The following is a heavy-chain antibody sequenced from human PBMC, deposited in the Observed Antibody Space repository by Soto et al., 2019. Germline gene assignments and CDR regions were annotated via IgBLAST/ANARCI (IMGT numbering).Heavy chain of an antibody. Sequence: GGSLRLSCTGSGSGFDESALSWVRQGPGKGLEWVGFIRTRDYGATTRYAASVKDRFTMSRDDSKNIVYLHMNSLKVEDTAMYYCTKGAVFGPFDPWGQGTQVTVSS. J-gene: IGHJ5*02. D-gene: IGHD3-16*01. CDR2: IRTRDYGATT. V-gene: IGHV3-49*04. CDR1: GSGFDESA. CDR3: TKGAVFGPFDP.